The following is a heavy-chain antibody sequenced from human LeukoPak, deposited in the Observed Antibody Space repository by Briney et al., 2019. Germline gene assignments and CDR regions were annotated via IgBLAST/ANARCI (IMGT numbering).Heavy chain of an antibody. CDR3: ARDFRAPPGGRFDY. CDR1: GFTFSSYS. CDR2: ISSSSSTI. J-gene: IGHJ4*02. V-gene: IGHV3-48*02. Sequence: GGSLRLSCAASGFTFSSYSMNWVRQAPGKGLEWVSYISSSSSTIYYADSVKGRFTISRDNAKNSLYLQMNSLRDEDTAVYYCARDFRAPPGGRFDYWGQGTLVTVSS. D-gene: IGHD3-16*01.